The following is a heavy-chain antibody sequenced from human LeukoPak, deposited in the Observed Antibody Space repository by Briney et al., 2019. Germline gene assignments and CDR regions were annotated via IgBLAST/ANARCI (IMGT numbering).Heavy chain of an antibody. V-gene: IGHV3-23*01. Sequence: PGGSLRLSCAAYGFTFCSYAMSWVRQAPGKGLKWVSAISGSGGSTYYADSVKGRFTISRDNSKNTLYLQMNSLRAEDTAVYYCAKEGRTTIFGVVKGPFYGMDVWGQGTTVTVSS. CDR3: AKEGRTTIFGVVKGPFYGMDV. CDR1: GFTFCSYA. CDR2: ISGSGGST. J-gene: IGHJ6*02. D-gene: IGHD3-3*01.